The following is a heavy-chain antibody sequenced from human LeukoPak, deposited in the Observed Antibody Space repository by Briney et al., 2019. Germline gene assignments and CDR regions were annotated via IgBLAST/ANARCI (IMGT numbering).Heavy chain of an antibody. J-gene: IGHJ4*02. CDR3: AREYYPYSFDY. CDR2: ISSSSSFI. V-gene: IGHV3-21*01. Sequence: PGGSLRLSCAASGLNFNSYSMNWVRQAPGKGLEWVSSISSSSSFIYYADSLKGRFTISRDNAKNSLYLQMNSLRAEDTAVYYCAREYYPYSFDYWGQGTLVTVSS. D-gene: IGHD3-10*01. CDR1: GLNFNSYS.